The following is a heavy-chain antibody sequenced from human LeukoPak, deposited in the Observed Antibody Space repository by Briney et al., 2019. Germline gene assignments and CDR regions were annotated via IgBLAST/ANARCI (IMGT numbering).Heavy chain of an antibody. CDR1: GFTFPTYP. Sequence: GGSLRLSRAASGFTFPTYPMARLRQAPGKGLEWVSSISGGAAGTYYAPSVKGRFTVSRDNDKNALYLQMDGLTAADTALYYCARVRGVGTHIWLLPWNLWGQGTLVSVSS. J-gene: IGHJ5*02. D-gene: IGHD2-21*02. CDR3: ARVRGVGTHIWLLPWNL. CDR2: ISGGAAGT. V-gene: IGHV3-23*01.